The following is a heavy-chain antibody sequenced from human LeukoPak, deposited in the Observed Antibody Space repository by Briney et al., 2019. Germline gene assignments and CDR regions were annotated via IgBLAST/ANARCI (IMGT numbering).Heavy chain of an antibody. CDR3: GSRSPPSYYYYMDV. J-gene: IGHJ6*03. V-gene: IGHV4-34*01. CDR2: INHSGST. CDR1: GGSFSGYY. Sequence: SETLSLTCAVYGGSFSGYYWSWIRQPPGKGLEWIGEINHSGSTNYNPSLKSRVTISVDTSKNQFSLKLSSVTAADTAVYYCGSRSPPSYYYYMDVWGKGTTVTVSS.